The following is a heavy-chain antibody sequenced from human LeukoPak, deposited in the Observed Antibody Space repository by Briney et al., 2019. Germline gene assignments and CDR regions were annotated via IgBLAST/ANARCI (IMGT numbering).Heavy chain of an antibody. J-gene: IGHJ4*02. V-gene: IGHV4-59*12. CDR1: GGSISTYY. CDR2: IYYSGST. CDR3: ARIDPPVDY. Sequence: SETLSLTCTVSGGSISTYYWHWIRQPPGKGLEWIGHIYYSGSTNYNPSLKSRVTMSVDTSKNQFSLKLSSVTAADTAVYYCARIDPPVDYWGQGTLVTVSS.